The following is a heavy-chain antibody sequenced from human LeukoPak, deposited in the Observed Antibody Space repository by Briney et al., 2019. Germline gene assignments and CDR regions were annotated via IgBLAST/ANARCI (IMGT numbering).Heavy chain of an antibody. D-gene: IGHD5-18*01. CDR1: GGSFSGYY. J-gene: IGHJ4*02. CDR3: ARGSLYSYGAIDY. V-gene: IGHV4-34*01. Sequence: SETLSLTCAVYGGSFSGYYWSWIRQPPGKGLEWIGEINHSGSTNHNPSLKSRVTISVDTSKNQFSLKLSSVTAADTAVYYCARGSLYSYGAIDYWGQGTLVTVSS. CDR2: INHSGST.